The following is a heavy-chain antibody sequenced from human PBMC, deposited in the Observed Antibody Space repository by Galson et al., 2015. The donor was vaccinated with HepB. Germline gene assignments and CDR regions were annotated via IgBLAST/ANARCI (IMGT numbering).Heavy chain of an antibody. CDR3: AGSYGSYYYYYYGMDV. D-gene: IGHD5-18*01. V-gene: IGHV3-30-3*01. Sequence: LSLSCAASGFIFSSYAMHWVRQAPGKGLEWVAVISYDGSNKYYADSVKGRFTISRDNSKNTLYLQMNSLRAEDTAVYYCAGSYGSYYYYYYGMDVWGQGTTVTVSS. CDR1: GFIFSSYA. J-gene: IGHJ6*02. CDR2: ISYDGSNK.